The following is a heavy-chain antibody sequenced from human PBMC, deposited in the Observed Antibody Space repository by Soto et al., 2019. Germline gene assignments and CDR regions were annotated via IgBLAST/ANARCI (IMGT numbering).Heavy chain of an antibody. V-gene: IGHV1-3*01. J-gene: IGHJ4*02. CDR3: ARDTGDGTFDF. CDR2: INAGYGNT. CDR1: GYTFSSYA. D-gene: IGHD7-27*01. Sequence: ASVKVSCKASGYTFSSYAMHRVRQAPGQRLEWMGWINAGYGNTKSSQKFQDRVTISRDTSASTAYMELTSLRSEDTAVYYCARDTGDGTFDFWGQGTRVTVSS.